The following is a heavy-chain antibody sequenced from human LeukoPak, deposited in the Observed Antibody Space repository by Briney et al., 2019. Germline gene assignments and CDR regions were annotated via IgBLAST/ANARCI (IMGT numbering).Heavy chain of an antibody. J-gene: IGHJ4*02. CDR1: GFIFSRYG. Sequence: GGSLRLSCVASGFIFSRYGMHWVRQAPGKGLEYVSAISNSGGSTYYANSVKGRFTISRDNAKNSLDLQMSSLRADDTAVYYCARGGSSRFDQWGQGTLVTVSS. CDR3: ARGGSSRFDQ. CDR2: ISNSGGST. V-gene: IGHV3-64*01. D-gene: IGHD6-13*01.